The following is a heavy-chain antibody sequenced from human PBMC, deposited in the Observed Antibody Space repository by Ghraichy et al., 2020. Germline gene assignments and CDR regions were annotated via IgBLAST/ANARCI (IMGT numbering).Heavy chain of an antibody. V-gene: IGHV3-30*18. J-gene: IGHJ4*02. D-gene: IGHD6-19*01. CDR2: MSFDGTKK. CDR3: ANDWRSRAVPANYFDY. CDR1: GFTFSYSG. Sequence: GGSLRLSCAASGFTFSYSGMHWVRQAPGKGLEWVALMSFDGTKKYYADSVKGRFTISRDTSKNTLYLDMISLRAEDTAVYYCANDWRSRAVPANYFDYWGQGTLVTVSS.